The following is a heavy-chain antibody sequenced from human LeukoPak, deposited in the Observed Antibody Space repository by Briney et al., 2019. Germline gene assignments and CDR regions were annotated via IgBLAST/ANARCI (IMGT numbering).Heavy chain of an antibody. J-gene: IGHJ4*02. V-gene: IGHV4-59*01. CDR3: ARDLRNGPEQYYFDY. Sequence: SETLSLTCTVSGGSISSYYWSWIRQPPGKGLEWIGYIYYSGSTNYNPSLKSRVTISVDTSKNQFSLKLSSATAADTAVYYCARDLRNGPEQYYFDYWGQGTLVTVSS. CDR1: GGSISSYY. D-gene: IGHD1-1*01. CDR2: IYYSGST.